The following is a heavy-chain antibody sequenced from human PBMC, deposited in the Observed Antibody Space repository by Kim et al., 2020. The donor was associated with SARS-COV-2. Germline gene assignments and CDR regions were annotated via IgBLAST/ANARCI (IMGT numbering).Heavy chain of an antibody. D-gene: IGHD2-2*02. CDR3: AKDHYTGYIDF. V-gene: IGHV3-33*06. J-gene: IGHJ4*02. Sequence: YYAGSVNGRLTISRDNSKNTLFLQMNSLRAEDTAVYYCAKDHYTGYIDFWGQGTLVTVSS.